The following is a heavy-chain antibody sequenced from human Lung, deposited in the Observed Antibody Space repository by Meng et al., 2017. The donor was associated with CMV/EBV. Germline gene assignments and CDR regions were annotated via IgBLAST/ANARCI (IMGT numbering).Heavy chain of an antibody. V-gene: IGHV3-7*01. J-gene: IGHJ4*02. CDR2: IKQDGSEK. CDR3: ARDPRVKSYVVVPAASDY. Sequence: SCVASGFTFNTYWMSWVRQAPGKGLEWVANIKQDGSEKYYVGSVKGQFTISRDNAKNSLSLQMNSLRAEDTAVYYCARDPRVKSYVVVPAASDYXGQGXMVTVSS. CDR1: GFTFNTYW. D-gene: IGHD2-2*01.